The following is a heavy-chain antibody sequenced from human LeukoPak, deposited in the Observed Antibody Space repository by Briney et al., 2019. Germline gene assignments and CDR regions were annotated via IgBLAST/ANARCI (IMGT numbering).Heavy chain of an antibody. D-gene: IGHD1-26*01. J-gene: IGHJ4*02. CDR3: AKDDRGSYLGGDFDY. V-gene: IGHV3-30*02. CDR2: IRYDGSNK. CDR1: GFTFSSYG. Sequence: GGSLRLSCAASGFTFSSYGMHWVRQAPGKGLEWVAFIRYDGSNKYYADSVKGRFTISRDNSKNTLYLQMNSLRAEDTAVYYCAKDDRGSYLGGDFDYWGQGTPVTVSS.